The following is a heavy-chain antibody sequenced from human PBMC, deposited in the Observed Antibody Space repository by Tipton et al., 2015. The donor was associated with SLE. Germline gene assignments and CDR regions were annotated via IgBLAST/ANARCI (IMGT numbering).Heavy chain of an antibody. CDR3: AREGFKQQLVQWYYYGMDV. Sequence: TLSLTCTVSGGSISSYYWSWIRQPPGKGLEWIGYIYYSGSTNYNPSLKSRVTISVDTSKNQFSLKLTSVTAADTAVYYCAREGFKQQLVQWYYYGMDVWGQGTTVTVSS. J-gene: IGHJ6*02. D-gene: IGHD6-13*01. CDR1: GGSISSYY. V-gene: IGHV4-59*12. CDR2: IYYSGST.